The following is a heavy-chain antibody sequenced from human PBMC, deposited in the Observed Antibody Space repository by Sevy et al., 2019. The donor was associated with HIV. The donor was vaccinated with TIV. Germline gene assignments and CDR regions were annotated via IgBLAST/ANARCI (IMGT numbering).Heavy chain of an antibody. CDR3: ARDGGGGTTNSGMDV. CDR2: VYPNSGGT. V-gene: IGHV1-2*06. CDR1: GYTFTGDY. D-gene: IGHD1-7*01. Sequence: ASVKVSCKACGYTFTGDYLHWVRQAPGQGLEWMGRVYPNSGGTNYAQKFQGRVTMTRDTSISTAYMELSRLRSDDTAVYYCARDGGGGTTNSGMDVWGQGTTVTVSS. J-gene: IGHJ6*02.